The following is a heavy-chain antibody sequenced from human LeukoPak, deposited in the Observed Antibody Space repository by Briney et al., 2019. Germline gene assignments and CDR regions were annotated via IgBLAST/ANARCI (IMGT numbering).Heavy chain of an antibody. Sequence: GGSLRLSCAASGFTFSSYWMSWVRQAPGKGLEWVANIKQDGSEKYYVDSVKGRFTISRDNAKNSLYLQMNSLRAEDTAVYYCASFDCSSTSCYFGYWGQGTLVTASS. CDR1: GFTFSSYW. D-gene: IGHD2-2*01. J-gene: IGHJ4*02. CDR2: IKQDGSEK. V-gene: IGHV3-7*01. CDR3: ASFDCSSTSCYFGY.